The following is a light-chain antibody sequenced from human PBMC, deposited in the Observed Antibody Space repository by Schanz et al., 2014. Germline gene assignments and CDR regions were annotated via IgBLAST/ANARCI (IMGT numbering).Light chain of an antibody. CDR2: GAS. CDR3: QQYGSSRGS. CDR1: QSVRRSY. Sequence: EVVLTQSPGSLALSPGERVTLSCRASQSVRRSYLAWYQQKPGQAPRLLIYGASTRATGIPTRFSGSGSGTHFTLTITRLEPEDFAVYYCQQYGSSRGSFGQGTKLEIK. J-gene: IGKJ2*04. V-gene: IGKV3-20*01.